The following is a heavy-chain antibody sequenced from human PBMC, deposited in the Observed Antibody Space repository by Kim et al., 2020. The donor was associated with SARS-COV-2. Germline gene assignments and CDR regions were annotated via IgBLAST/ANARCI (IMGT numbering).Heavy chain of an antibody. D-gene: IGHD3-22*01. J-gene: IGHJ6*03. Sequence: GGSLRLSCTASGFTFGDYAMSWVRQAPGRGLEWVGFIRSKAYGGTTEYAASVEGRFTISRDDSKSIAYLQMNSLKTEDTAVNYCTRVQLADYYDSDGYSYYYYYMDVWGKGTTVTVSS. V-gene: IGHV3-49*04. CDR3: TRVQLADYYDSDGYSYYYYYMDV. CDR1: GFTFGDYA. CDR2: IRSKAYGGTT.